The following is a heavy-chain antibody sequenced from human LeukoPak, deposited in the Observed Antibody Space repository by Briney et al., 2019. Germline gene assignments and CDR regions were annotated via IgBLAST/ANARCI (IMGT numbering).Heavy chain of an antibody. CDR3: ARDSPDCSGGSCYSSWFDP. D-gene: IGHD2-15*01. J-gene: IGHJ5*02. CDR2: IYYSGST. V-gene: IGHV4-59*01. Sequence: SETLSLTCTVSGGSISSYYWSWIRQPPGKGLEWIGYIYYSGSTNYNPSLKSRVTISVDTSKNQFSLKLSSVTAADTAVYYCARDSPDCSGGSCYSSWFDPWGQGTLVTVSS. CDR1: GGSISSYY.